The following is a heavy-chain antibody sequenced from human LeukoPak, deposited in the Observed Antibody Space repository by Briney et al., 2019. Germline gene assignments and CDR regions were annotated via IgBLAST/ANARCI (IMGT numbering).Heavy chain of an antibody. V-gene: IGHV4-59*01. CDR3: ARSYCSGGSCYYYYYGMDV. CDR2: IYYSGST. J-gene: IGHJ6*02. CDR1: DGSISSYY. Sequence: PSETLSLTCTDSDGSISSYYWSWIRQPPGKGLEWIGYIYYSGSTNYNPSLKSRVTISVDTSKNQFSLKLSSVTAADTAVYYCARSYCSGGSCYYYYYGMDVWGQGTTVTVSS. D-gene: IGHD2-15*01.